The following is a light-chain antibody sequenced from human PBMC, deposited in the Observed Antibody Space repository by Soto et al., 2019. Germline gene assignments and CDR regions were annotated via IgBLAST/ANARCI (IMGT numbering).Light chain of an antibody. CDR1: QSVSSY. CDR2: DAS. CDR3: QHRSNWPPFT. V-gene: IGKV3-11*01. Sequence: EIVLTQSPATLSLSPGERATLSCRASQSVSSYLAWYQQKPGQAPRLLIYDASNRATGIPARFSGSGSGTDFTLTISSLEPEDFAVYYCQHRSNWPPFTFGPGTKVYIK. J-gene: IGKJ3*01.